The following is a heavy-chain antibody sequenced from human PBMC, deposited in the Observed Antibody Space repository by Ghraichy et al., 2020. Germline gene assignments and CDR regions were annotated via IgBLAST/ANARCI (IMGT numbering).Heavy chain of an antibody. V-gene: IGHV3-21*01. CDR3: ARQGNCGGDCYSFLQY. CDR1: GFTFSNFN. D-gene: IGHD2-21*02. J-gene: IGHJ4*02. Sequence: GESLNISCAASGFTFSNFNMNWVRQAPGKGLEWGSSISSSGTYMHYADSVKGRFTISRDNAKNSVYLQMDSLRAEDTAVYYCARQGNCGGDCYSFLQYWGQGTLVTVSS. CDR2: ISSSGTYM.